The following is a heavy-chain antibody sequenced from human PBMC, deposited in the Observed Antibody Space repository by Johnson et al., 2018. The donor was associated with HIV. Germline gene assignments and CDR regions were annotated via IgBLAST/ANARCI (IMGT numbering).Heavy chain of an antibody. CDR3: AKEQLLRAFDI. V-gene: IGHV3-11*04. D-gene: IGHD2-15*01. Sequence: QMLLVESGGGLVKPGGSLRLSCAASEFTLSNAWMRWVRQVPGKGLEWVSYISCSGSTIFYADSVKGRFTISRDNAKNSLYLQMNSLGAEDTAVYYCAKEQLLRAFDIWGQGTMVTVSS. CDR2: ISCSGSTI. CDR1: EFTLSNAW. J-gene: IGHJ3*02.